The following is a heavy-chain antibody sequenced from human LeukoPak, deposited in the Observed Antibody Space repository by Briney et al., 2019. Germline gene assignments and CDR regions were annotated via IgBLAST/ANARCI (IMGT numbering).Heavy chain of an antibody. CDR3: VISYITISGIDY. Sequence: GGSLRLSCAASGFTFSSYEMNWVRQAPGKGLEWVSYISSSGSTIYYADSVKGRFTISRDNAKNSLYLQMNSLRAEDTAVYYCVISYITISGIDYWGQGTLVTVSS. CDR1: GFTFSSYE. V-gene: IGHV3-48*03. D-gene: IGHD3-9*01. J-gene: IGHJ4*02. CDR2: ISSSGSTI.